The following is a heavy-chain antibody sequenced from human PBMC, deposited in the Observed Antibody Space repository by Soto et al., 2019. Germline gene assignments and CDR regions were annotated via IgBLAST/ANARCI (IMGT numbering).Heavy chain of an antibody. V-gene: IGHV1-18*01. D-gene: IGHD2-2*01. J-gene: IGHJ6*03. Sequence: ASVKVSCKASGYTFTSYGISWVRQAPGQGLEWMGWISAYNGNTNYAQKLQGRVTMTTDTSTSTAYMELRSMRSDDTAVYYCARGYCSSTSCYVPYYYYYMDVWGKGTRVTVSS. CDR1: GYTFTSYG. CDR2: ISAYNGNT. CDR3: ARGYCSSTSCYVPYYYYYMDV.